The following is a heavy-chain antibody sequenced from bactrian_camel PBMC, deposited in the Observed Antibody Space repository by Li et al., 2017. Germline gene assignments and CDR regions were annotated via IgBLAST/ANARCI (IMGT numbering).Heavy chain of an antibody. V-gene: IGHV3S31*01. CDR3: AAGYGNASPTY. D-gene: IGHD2*01. CDR1: GFTFSNHA. CDR2: IHSGGSTT. Sequence: VQLVESGGGLVQPGGSLRLSCKVSGFTFSNHAMSWVRQAPGKGLEWISVIHSGGSTTFYADSVKGRFTLSRDDAKNELYLQLNSLKTEDTAMYYCAAGYGNASPTYWGQGTQVTVS. J-gene: IGHJ4*01.